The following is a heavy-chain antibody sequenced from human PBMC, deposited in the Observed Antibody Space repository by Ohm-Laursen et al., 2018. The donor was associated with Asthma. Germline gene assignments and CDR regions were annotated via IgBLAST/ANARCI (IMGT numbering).Heavy chain of an antibody. CDR2: ISGAGGST. CDR3: AKDWDIVASPFDY. V-gene: IGHV3-23*01. D-gene: IGHD5-12*01. Sequence: SLRLSCAASVFTFSSYGMHCVRQAPGQGLEWVSAISGAGGSTDYADSVKGLFTLSRDNSKNTLYLEMNSLRAEDTALYYCAKDWDIVASPFDYWGQGTLVTVSS. CDR1: VFTFSSYG. J-gene: IGHJ4*02.